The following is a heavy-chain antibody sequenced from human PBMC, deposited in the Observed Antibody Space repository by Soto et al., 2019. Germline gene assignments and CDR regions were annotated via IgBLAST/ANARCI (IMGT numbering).Heavy chain of an antibody. V-gene: IGHV3-23*01. CDR2: LRGAGTTA. CDR3: AKDISFDTSAYSS. CDR1: GFTFSTYG. D-gene: IGHD3-22*01. Sequence: EVQLLESGGGLVQPGGSLRLSCRASGFTFSTYGMSWVCQAPGKGLEWVSSLRGAGTTAYYIDSLKGRFTTSRDNSRNPLSLQMNSLRTEDTAIYYCAKDISFDTSAYSSWGQGILVAVSS. J-gene: IGHJ5*02.